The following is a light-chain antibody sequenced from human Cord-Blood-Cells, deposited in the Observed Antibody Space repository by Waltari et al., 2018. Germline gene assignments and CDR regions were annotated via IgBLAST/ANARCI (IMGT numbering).Light chain of an antibody. V-gene: IGLV2-8*01. CDR3: RSYAGSSNLV. CDR1: SSDVAGYNY. Sequence: QSALTQPPSASGSPGQSVTISCTGTSSDVAGYNYVSWYQQHPGKAPKLMIYEVSKWPSGVPDRFSGSKSGNPASWTVSWLQVEDEADYDCRSYAGSSNLVFGVGTKLTVL. CDR2: EVS. J-gene: IGLJ3*02.